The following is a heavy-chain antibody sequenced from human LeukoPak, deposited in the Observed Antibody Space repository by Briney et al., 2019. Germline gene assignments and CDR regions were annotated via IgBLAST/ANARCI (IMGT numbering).Heavy chain of an antibody. CDR1: GYTFTDYF. CDR2: MNGNSGVT. CDR3: ARDLSSTSNWEFDY. Sequence: ASVKVSCKASGYTFTDYFIHWVRQAPGQGPEWMGRMNGNSGVTMYAQTLQDRVTMTRDTSISTAYMKLSRLTSDDTAVYYCARDLSSTSNWEFDYWGQGTLVTVSS. J-gene: IGHJ4*02. V-gene: IGHV1-2*06. D-gene: IGHD7-27*01.